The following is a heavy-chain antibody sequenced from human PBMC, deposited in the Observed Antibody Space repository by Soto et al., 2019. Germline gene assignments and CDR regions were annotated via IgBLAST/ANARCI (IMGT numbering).Heavy chain of an antibody. CDR1: GYTFTNNY. CDR2: INPNGART. J-gene: IGHJ4*02. CDR3: ARVYGLVMHDDFCSGYYDY. D-gene: IGHD3-3*01. V-gene: IGHV1-46*03. Sequence: QVQLVQSGAEVMKPGASVKISCKTSGYTFTNNYINWVRQAPGQGLEWVGLINPNGARTTYAQTFQGRVTMTRETSTSTVYMELSSLRSDDTAVYCCARVYGLVMHDDFCSGYYDYWGQGTLVTVSS.